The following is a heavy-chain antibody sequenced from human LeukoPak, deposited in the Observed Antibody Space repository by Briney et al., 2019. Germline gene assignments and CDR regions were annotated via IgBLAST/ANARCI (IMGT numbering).Heavy chain of an antibody. V-gene: IGHV3-33*08. CDR2: IWYDGSNK. CDR1: GFTFSSYG. Sequence: QTGGSLRLSCAASGFTFSSYGMHWVRQAPGKGLEWVAVIWYDGSNKYYADSVKGRFTISRDNSKNTLYLQMNSLRAEDTAVYYCARVHPGPFYSAHDAFDIWGQGTMVTVSS. CDR3: ARVHPGPFYSAHDAFDI. D-gene: IGHD5-18*01. J-gene: IGHJ3*02.